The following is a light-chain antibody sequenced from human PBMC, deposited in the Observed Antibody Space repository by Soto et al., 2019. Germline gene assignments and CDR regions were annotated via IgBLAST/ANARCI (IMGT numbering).Light chain of an antibody. Sequence: QSVLTQPASVSGSPGQSITISCTGTSSDIGRYDYVSWYQQLPGKAPKLIIYRVINRPSGVPDRFSGSKSGNSASLSISGLQPEDEAGYFCGSYTSATTWVFGGGTQLTVL. V-gene: IGLV2-14*03. J-gene: IGLJ3*02. CDR1: SSDIGRYDY. CDR2: RVI. CDR3: GSYTSATTWV.